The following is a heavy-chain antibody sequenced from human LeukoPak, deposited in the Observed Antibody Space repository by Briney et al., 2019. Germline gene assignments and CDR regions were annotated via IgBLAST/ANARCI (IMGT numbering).Heavy chain of an antibody. CDR3: ARVGFGELLSYFDY. J-gene: IGHJ4*02. CDR2: IIPIFGTA. CDR1: GGTFSSYA. Sequence: SVKVSCKASGGTFSSYAISWVRQAPGQGLEWMGGIIPIFGTANYAQKFQGRVTITADKSTSTAYMELSSLRSEDTAVYYCARVGFGELLSYFDYWGQGTLVTVSS. D-gene: IGHD3-10*01. V-gene: IGHV1-69*06.